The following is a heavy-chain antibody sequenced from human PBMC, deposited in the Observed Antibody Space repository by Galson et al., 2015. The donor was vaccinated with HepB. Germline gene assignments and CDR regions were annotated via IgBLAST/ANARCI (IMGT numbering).Heavy chain of an antibody. CDR3: TKVIAAAGTLYGMDV. Sequence: SLRLSCAASGFTFDDYAMHWVRQAPGKGLEWVSLISWDGGSTYYADSVKGRFTISRDNSKNSLYLQMNSLRAEDTALYYCTKVIAAAGTLYGMDVWGQGTTVTVSS. J-gene: IGHJ6*02. CDR1: GFTFDDYA. V-gene: IGHV3-43D*03. CDR2: ISWDGGST. D-gene: IGHD6-13*01.